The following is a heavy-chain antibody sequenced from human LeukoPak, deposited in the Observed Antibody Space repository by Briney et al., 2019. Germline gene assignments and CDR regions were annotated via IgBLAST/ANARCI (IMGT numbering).Heavy chain of an antibody. Sequence: GASVKVSCKASGYTFTSYDINWVRQATGQGLEWMGWMNPNSGNTGYAQKFQGRVTMTRNTSISTAYMELSSLTSEDTAVYYCARVREVWWNPHDAFDIWGQGTRVTVSS. D-gene: IGHD2-21*01. V-gene: IGHV1-8*01. CDR2: MNPNSGNT. CDR1: GYTFTSYD. J-gene: IGHJ3*02. CDR3: ARVREVWWNPHDAFDI.